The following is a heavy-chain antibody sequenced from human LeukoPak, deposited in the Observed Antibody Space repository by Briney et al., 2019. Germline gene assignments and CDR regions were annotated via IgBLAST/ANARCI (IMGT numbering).Heavy chain of an antibody. CDR3: AKGTYSSSPRDY. CDR2: ISGSGGST. J-gene: IGHJ4*02. D-gene: IGHD6-6*01. CDR1: GFTFSSRA. Sequence: PGGSLRLSCAASGFTFSSRAMSWVRQAPGKGLEWVSAISGSGGSTYYAGSVKGRFTISRDNSKNTLFLQMNSLRAEDTAVYYCAKGTYSSSPRDYWGQGTLVTVSS. V-gene: IGHV3-23*01.